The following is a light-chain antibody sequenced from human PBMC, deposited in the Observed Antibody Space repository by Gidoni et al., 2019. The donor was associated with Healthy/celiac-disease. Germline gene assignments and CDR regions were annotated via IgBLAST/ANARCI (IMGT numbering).Light chain of an antibody. CDR3: QKYKSYWT. Sequence: DIQMTHSPSTLSASVGDRVTITCRASQSISSWLAWYQQKPGKAPKLLIYKASSLESGVPSRFSGSGSGTEFTLTISSLQPDDFATYYCQKYKSYWTFGQGTKVEIK. J-gene: IGKJ1*01. V-gene: IGKV1-5*03. CDR1: QSISSW. CDR2: KAS.